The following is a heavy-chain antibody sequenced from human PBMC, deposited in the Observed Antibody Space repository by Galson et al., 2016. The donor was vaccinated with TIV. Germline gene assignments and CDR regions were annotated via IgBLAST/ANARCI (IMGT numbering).Heavy chain of an antibody. CDR2: TDWDDDK. CDR1: GFSLSTSGMC. V-gene: IGHV2-70*11. CDR3: ARTRSAVAGASDI. D-gene: IGHD6-19*01. J-gene: IGHJ3*02. Sequence: LTLTCTFSGFSLSTSGMCVSWICQPPGKALEWLARTDWDDDKYYSTSLKTRLTISKDTPKNQVVLIMTNMDPVDTATYYCARTRSAVAGASDIWGQGTMVTVSP.